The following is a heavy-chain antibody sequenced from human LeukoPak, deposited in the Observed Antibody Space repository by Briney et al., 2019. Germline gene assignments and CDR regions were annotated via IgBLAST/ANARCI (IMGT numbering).Heavy chain of an antibody. V-gene: IGHV1-46*01. J-gene: IGHJ6*03. CDR1: GYTFTSYS. Sequence: ASVKVSCKASGYTFTSYSMHWVRQAPGQGLEWMGIINPSGGSTSYAQKFQGRVTMTRDMSTSTVYMELSSLRSEDTAVYYCARGQQLAYYYYYMDVWGKGTTVTVSS. CDR2: INPSGGST. D-gene: IGHD6-13*01. CDR3: ARGQQLAYYYYYMDV.